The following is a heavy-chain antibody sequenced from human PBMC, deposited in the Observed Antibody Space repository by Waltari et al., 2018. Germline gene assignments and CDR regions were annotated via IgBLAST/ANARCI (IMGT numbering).Heavy chain of an antibody. CDR3: ARVGAGATYYYYMDV. CDR2: IIPSFGTA. D-gene: IGHD3-16*01. V-gene: IGHV1-69*14. CDR1: GGTFSSYA. J-gene: IGHJ6*03. Sequence: QVQLVQSGAEVKKPGSSVKVSCKASGGTFSSYAISWVRQAPGQGLEWMGGIIPSFGTANYAQKVQGRVTITADKSTSTAYMELSSLRSEDTAVYYCARVGAGATYYYYMDVWGKGTTVTVSS.